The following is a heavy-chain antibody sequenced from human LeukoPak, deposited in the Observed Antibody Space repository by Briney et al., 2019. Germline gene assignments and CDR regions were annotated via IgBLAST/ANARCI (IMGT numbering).Heavy chain of an antibody. D-gene: IGHD1-26*01. J-gene: IGHJ5*02. CDR2: IIPIFGTA. Sequence: SVKVSCKASGGTFSSYAISWVRQAPGQGLEWMGGIIPIFGTANYAQKFQGRATITADESTSTAYMELSSLRSEDTAVYYCARGGGSYPNWFDPWGQGTLVTVSS. V-gene: IGHV1-69*13. CDR1: GGTFSSYA. CDR3: ARGGGSYPNWFDP.